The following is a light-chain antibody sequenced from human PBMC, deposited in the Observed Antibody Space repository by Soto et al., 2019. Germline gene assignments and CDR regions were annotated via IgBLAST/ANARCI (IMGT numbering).Light chain of an antibody. CDR3: SSYTSSSTPVV. V-gene: IGLV2-14*01. CDR2: DVS. J-gene: IGLJ2*01. Sequence: QYALTQPASVSGSPGQSITISCTGTSSDVGGYNYVSWYQQHPGKAPKLMIYDVSNRPSGVSNRFSGSKSGNTASLTISGLQADDEADYCCSSYTSSSTPVVFGGGTKLTIL. CDR1: SSDVGGYNY.